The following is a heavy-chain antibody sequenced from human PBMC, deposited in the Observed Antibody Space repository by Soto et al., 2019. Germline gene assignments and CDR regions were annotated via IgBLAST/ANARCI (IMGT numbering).Heavy chain of an antibody. Sequence: SVKVSCKASGGTFSNYAISWVRQAPGQGLEWMGGIIPIFNTANYAQKFQGRVTITADKSTSTAYMELSSLRSEDTAWYYCARGLVVPAGIRYYYYGMDVWGQGTTVTVSS. D-gene: IGHD2-2*01. CDR3: ARGLVVPAGIRYYYYGMDV. CDR1: GGTFSNYA. V-gene: IGHV1-69*06. J-gene: IGHJ6*02. CDR2: IIPIFNTA.